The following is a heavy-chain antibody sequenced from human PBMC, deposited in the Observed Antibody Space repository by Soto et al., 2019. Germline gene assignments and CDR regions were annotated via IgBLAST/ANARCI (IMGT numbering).Heavy chain of an antibody. CDR3: ARGRSKDFVSSPPPMFDP. Sequence: EVQLVESGGGLVQPGGSLTLSCAASGFTFDDFAMHWVRQAPRKGLEWVSTITWNSGIIGYADSVKGRFSISRDNAKNSLYLQMTKLRTGDTGVYYCARGRSKDFVSSPPPMFDPRGQGTLVTVSS. J-gene: IGHJ5*02. CDR1: GFTFDDFA. V-gene: IGHV3-9*01. CDR2: ITWNSGII.